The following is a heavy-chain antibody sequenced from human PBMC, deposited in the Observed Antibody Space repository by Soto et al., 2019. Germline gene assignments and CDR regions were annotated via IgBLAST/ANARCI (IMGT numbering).Heavy chain of an antibody. CDR1: GFTFSNVW. Sequence: EVQLVESGGGLVKPGGSLRLSCAASGFTFSNVWMTWVCQAPGKGLEWVGRIKSKTDGGTTDYGAPVKGRFIISRDDSKNTLYLQMSSSKTEDTAVYYCTTGGDALVRGVVIGYFDYWGQGTLVTVSS. CDR3: TTGGDALVRGVVIGYFDY. D-gene: IGHD3-10*01. J-gene: IGHJ4*02. V-gene: IGHV3-15*01. CDR2: IKSKTDGGTT.